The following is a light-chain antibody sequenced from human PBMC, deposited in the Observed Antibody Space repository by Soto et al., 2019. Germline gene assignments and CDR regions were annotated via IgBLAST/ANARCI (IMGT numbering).Light chain of an antibody. CDR2: DAS. CDR1: QSVSTY. J-gene: IGKJ1*01. CDR3: QQYHNWPQT. Sequence: EIVLTHSPATLSLYPWERATLSCRASQSVSTYLAWYQQRPGQAPRLLIYDASYRATDIPPRFSGSGSGTDFTLTISSLEPEDFAVYHCQQYHNWPQTFGQGTKVDIK. V-gene: IGKV3-11*01.